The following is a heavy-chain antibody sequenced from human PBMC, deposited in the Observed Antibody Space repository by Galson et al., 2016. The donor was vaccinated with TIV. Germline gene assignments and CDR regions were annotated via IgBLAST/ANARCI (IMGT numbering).Heavy chain of an antibody. CDR1: GFTFNSYA. CDR2: VTGSGGST. V-gene: IGHV3-23*01. D-gene: IGHD3-10*01. Sequence: SLRLSCAASGFTFNSYAMTWVRQAPGKGLEWVSTVTGSGGSTYSGGSTFYADSVRGRFTISRDNSKNTLYLQMNSLRGEDAAVYFCAKERGSTSPSFDFWGQGTVVTVSS. J-gene: IGHJ4*02. CDR3: AKERGSTSPSFDF.